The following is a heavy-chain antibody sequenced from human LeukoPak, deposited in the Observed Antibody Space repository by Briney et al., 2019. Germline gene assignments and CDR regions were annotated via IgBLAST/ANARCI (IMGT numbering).Heavy chain of an antibody. CDR3: AKEGRSPQTY. Sequence: GGSLRLSCAASGFMFSSNWMSWVRLAPGKGLEWVADIKEDGTETYYVDSVKGRFTISRDNAKNSLYLQMNSLRVEDTAVYYCAKEGRSPQTYWGQGTLVTVSS. CDR2: IKEDGTET. J-gene: IGHJ4*02. V-gene: IGHV3-7*03. CDR1: GFMFSSNW. D-gene: IGHD1-14*01.